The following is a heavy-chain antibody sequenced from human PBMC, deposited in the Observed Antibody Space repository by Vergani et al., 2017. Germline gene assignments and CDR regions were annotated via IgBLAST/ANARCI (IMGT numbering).Heavy chain of an antibody. CDR2: ISYDGSNK. V-gene: IGHV3-30*18. J-gene: IGHJ4*02. CDR1: GFTFSSYG. CDR3: AKSSNPSL. D-gene: IGHD4-11*01. Sequence: VQLVESGGGLVKPGGSLRLSCAASGFTFSSYGMHWVRQAPGKGLEWVAVISYDGSNKYYADSVKGRFTISRDNSKNTLYLQMNSLRAEDTAVYYCAKSSNPSLWGQGTLVTVSS.